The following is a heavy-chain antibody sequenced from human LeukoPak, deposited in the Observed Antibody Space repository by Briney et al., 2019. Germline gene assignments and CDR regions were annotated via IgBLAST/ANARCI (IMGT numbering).Heavy chain of an antibody. CDR2: INPNSGGT. CDR1: GYTFTGYY. D-gene: IGHD4-23*01. CDR3: ARDLATVATPYFDY. Sequence: GASVKVSCKASGYTFTGYYIHWVRQASGQGLEWMGWINPNSGGTNYAQKFQGRLSVTRDTSISTVYMELSRLTYDDTAVYHCARDLATVATPYFDYWGQGALVTVS. V-gene: IGHV1-2*02. J-gene: IGHJ4*02.